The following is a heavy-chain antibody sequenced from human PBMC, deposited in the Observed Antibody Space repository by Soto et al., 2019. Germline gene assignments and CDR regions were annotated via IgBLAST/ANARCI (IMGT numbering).Heavy chain of an antibody. Sequence: QVQLQESGPGLVKPSETLSLTCTVSGGSISSYYWSWIRQPPGKGLEWLGYIYYSGSTNYNPSLKSRVTISVDTSKNQFSLKLSSVTAADTAVYYCARERCSSTSCYFDAFDIWGQGTMVTVSS. CDR1: GGSISSYY. CDR3: ARERCSSTSCYFDAFDI. D-gene: IGHD2-2*01. V-gene: IGHV4-59*01. J-gene: IGHJ3*02. CDR2: IYYSGST.